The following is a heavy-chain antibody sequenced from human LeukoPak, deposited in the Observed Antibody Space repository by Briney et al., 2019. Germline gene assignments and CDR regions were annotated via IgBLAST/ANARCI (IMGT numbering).Heavy chain of an antibody. CDR2: ISAYNGNT. V-gene: IGHV1-18*01. J-gene: IGHJ3*02. CDR1: GYTFTSYG. Sequence: GASVNVSCKASGYTFTSYGISWVRQAPRQGLGWMGWISAYNGNTNYAQKLQGRVTMTTDTSTSTAYQELRSLRSDDTAVYYCARYLHSPYYYDSRGYNGAFDIWGQETMVTVSS. CDR3: ARYLHSPYYYDSRGYNGAFDI. D-gene: IGHD3-22*01.